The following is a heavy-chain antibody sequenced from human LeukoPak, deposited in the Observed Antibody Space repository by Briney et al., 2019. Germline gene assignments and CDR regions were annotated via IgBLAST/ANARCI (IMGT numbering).Heavy chain of an antibody. CDR1: GGSISRYY. J-gene: IGHJ6*03. Sequence: SETLSLTCTVSGGSISRYYWSWIRQPPGKGLEWIGYIHYSGSTNYNPSLKSRVTISVDTSKNQFSLKLSSVTAADTAVYYCARSARVVAANGDYFYYYLDVWGKGTTVTVSS. D-gene: IGHD2-15*01. V-gene: IGHV4-59*01. CDR3: ARSARVVAANGDYFYYYLDV. CDR2: IHYSGST.